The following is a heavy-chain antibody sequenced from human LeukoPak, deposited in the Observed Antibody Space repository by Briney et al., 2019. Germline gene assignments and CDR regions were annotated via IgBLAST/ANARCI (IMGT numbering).Heavy chain of an antibody. Sequence: PGRSLRLSCAASGFAFSSYAMHWVRQAPGKGLEWEAVISYDGSNKYYADSVKGRFTISRDNSKNTLYLQMNSLRAEDTAVYYCSALKRITMIVVRDYWGQGTLVTVSS. CDR2: ISYDGSNK. J-gene: IGHJ4*02. V-gene: IGHV3-30-3*01. CDR1: GFAFSSYA. D-gene: IGHD3-22*01. CDR3: SALKRITMIVVRDY.